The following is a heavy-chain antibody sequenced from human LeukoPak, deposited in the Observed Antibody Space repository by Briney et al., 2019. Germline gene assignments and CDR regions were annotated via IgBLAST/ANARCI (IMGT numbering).Heavy chain of an antibody. V-gene: IGHV4-61*08. CDR2: IYYRGST. CDR3: ARDRYSGYDGFGAFDI. D-gene: IGHD5-12*01. J-gene: IGHJ3*02. Sequence: SQTLSLTCTVSGGSISSGGYYWSWIRQPPGKGLEWIGFIYYRGSTNYNPSLESRVTISVDTSKNRFSLKLSSVTAADTAVYYCARDRYSGYDGFGAFDIWGQGTMVTVSS. CDR1: GGSISSGGYY.